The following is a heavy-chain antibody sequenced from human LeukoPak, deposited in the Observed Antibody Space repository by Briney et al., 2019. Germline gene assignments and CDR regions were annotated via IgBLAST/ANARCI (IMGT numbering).Heavy chain of an antibody. D-gene: IGHD2-2*01. CDR1: GFTFSSYS. CDR3: ARDSCSSTSCYFYY. J-gene: IGHJ4*02. CDR2: ISSSSSYI. V-gene: IGHV3-21*01. Sequence: AGGYLRRSGAASGFTFSSYSRNWVGQAPGKGLEGCSSISSSSSYIYYADSVKGRFTIYRDNAKNSLYLQMNSLRAEDTAVYYCARDSCSSTSCYFYYWGQGTLVTVSS.